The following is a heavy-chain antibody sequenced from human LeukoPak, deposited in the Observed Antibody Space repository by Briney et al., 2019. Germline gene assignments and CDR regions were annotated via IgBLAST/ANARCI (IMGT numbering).Heavy chain of an antibody. Sequence: PGGSLRLSCAASGFTFSSYAMSWVRQAPGKGLEWVAAISGSGGSTYYADSVKGRFTISRDNSKNTLYLQMNSLRAEDTAVYYCAKHPQYYYDSSGYSFDYWGQGTLVTVSS. CDR3: AKHPQYYYDSSGYSFDY. CDR2: ISGSGGST. D-gene: IGHD3-22*01. V-gene: IGHV3-23*01. CDR1: GFTFSSYA. J-gene: IGHJ4*02.